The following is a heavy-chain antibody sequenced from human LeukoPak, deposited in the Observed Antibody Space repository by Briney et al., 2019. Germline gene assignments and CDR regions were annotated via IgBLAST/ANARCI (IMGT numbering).Heavy chain of an antibody. CDR1: GFTFSSYA. V-gene: IGHV3-23*01. D-gene: IGHD3-10*01. J-gene: IGHJ4*02. Sequence: GGSLRLSCAASGFTFSSYAMTWVRQAPGKGPEWVSTFSGSGSSTYYADSVKGRFTISRDNSKNTLYLQMNSLRAEDTAVYYCARDGSGIGNYFDYWGQGTLVTVSS. CDR2: FSGSGSST. CDR3: ARDGSGIGNYFDY.